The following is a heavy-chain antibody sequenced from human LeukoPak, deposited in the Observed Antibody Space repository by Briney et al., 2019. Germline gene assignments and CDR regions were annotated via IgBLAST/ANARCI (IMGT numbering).Heavy chain of an antibody. V-gene: IGHV4-61*01. CDR1: GGSASSVSYY. D-gene: IGHD2-2*01. CDR2: IYYSGRT. Sequence: PETLSLTCTVSGGSASSVSYYWNSIRQPPGKGLEWIGHIYYSGRTNYNPSLKSPVTISVDTSKNQFSLKLSSVIAADTAVYYCARDRREYCSDTSCYPQNYFDHWGQGTLVTVSS. J-gene: IGHJ4*02. CDR3: ARDRREYCSDTSCYPQNYFDH.